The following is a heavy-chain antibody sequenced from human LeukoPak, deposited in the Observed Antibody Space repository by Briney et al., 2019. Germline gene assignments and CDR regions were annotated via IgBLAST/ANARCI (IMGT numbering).Heavy chain of an antibody. J-gene: IGHJ4*02. CDR3: ARGREYQLPEEYYFDY. CDR2: IYHSGST. CDR1: GGSISSSNW. D-gene: IGHD2-2*01. Sequence: SGTLSLTCAVSGGSISSSNWWGWVRQPPGKGLEWIGEIYHSGSTNYKPPLKSRVTISVDKSKNQFSLKLSSVTAADTAVYYCARGREYQLPEEYYFDYWGQGTLVTVSS. V-gene: IGHV4-4*02.